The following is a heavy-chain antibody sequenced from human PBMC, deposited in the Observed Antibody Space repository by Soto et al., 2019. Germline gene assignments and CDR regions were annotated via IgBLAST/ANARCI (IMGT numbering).Heavy chain of an antibody. D-gene: IGHD4-4*01. CDR3: ARAHYDYSAPWTFDI. CDR2: IWYDGSNK. J-gene: IGHJ3*02. CDR1: GFTFSSYG. Sequence: TGGSLRLSCAASGFTFSSYGMHWVRQAPGKGLEWVAVIWYDGSNKYYADSVKGRFTISRDNSKNTLYLQMNSLRAEDTAVYYCARAHYDYSAPWTFDIWGKGTMVTVSS. V-gene: IGHV3-33*01.